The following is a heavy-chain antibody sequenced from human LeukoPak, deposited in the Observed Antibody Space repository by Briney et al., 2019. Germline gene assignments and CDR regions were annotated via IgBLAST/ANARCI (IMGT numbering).Heavy chain of an antibody. CDR2: ISGGSRSI. CDR1: GFTFNGHG. V-gene: IGHV3-48*01. Sequence: GGSLRLSCAASGFTFNGHGMSWVRQAPGGGLEWISYISGGSRSIYYTDSVKGRFTISRDNAKDSLYLQMNSLRAEDTAVYYCARDSVQYSDGYYKAPADYWGQGTLVTVSS. CDR3: ARDSVQYSDGYYKAPADY. D-gene: IGHD3-22*01. J-gene: IGHJ4*02.